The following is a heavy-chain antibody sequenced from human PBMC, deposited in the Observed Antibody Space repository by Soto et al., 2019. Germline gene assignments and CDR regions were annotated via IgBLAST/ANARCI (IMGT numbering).Heavy chain of an antibody. CDR2: IIPIFGTA. CDR1: GGTFSSYA. Sequence: QVQLVQSGAEVKKPGSSVKVSCKASGGTFSSYAISWVRQAPGQGLEWMGGIIPIFGTANYAQKFQGRVTITVDESKSTAYMELSSLRSEDTAVYYCARRGTDKTYCPNGVCPPEYNWFDPWGQGTLVTVSS. CDR3: ARRGTDKTYCPNGVCPPEYNWFDP. D-gene: IGHD2-8*01. J-gene: IGHJ5*02. V-gene: IGHV1-69*01.